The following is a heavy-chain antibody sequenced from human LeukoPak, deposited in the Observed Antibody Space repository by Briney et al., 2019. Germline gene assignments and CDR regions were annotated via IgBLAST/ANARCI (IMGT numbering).Heavy chain of an antibody. Sequence: PSETLSLTCTVSGGSISSSTYYWGWIRQPPGKGLEWIGEINHSGSTNYNPSLKSRVTISVDTSKNQFSLKLSSVTAADTAVYYCARVQGYSSSWFRNYFDYWGQGTLVTVSS. D-gene: IGHD6-13*01. CDR3: ARVQGYSSSWFRNYFDY. CDR2: INHSGST. CDR1: GGSISSSTYY. V-gene: IGHV4-39*07. J-gene: IGHJ4*02.